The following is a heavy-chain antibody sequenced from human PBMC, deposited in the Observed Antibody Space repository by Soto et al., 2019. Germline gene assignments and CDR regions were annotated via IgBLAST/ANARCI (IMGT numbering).Heavy chain of an antibody. V-gene: IGHV1-18*04. CDR3: ERSSGYSYGYGDY. CDR2: ISTYNGNT. Sequence: ASVKVSCKASGYTFISYSIAWVRQAPGQGLEWLGWISTYNGNTNYAQKLQGRVTLTTDTSTSTACMELKSLRSDDTAVYYCERSSGYSYGYGDYWGQGTLVTVSS. D-gene: IGHD5-18*01. J-gene: IGHJ4*02. CDR1: GYTFISYS.